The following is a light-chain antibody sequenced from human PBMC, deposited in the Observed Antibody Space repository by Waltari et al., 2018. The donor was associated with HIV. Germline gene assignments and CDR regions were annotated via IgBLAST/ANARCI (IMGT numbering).Light chain of an antibody. J-gene: IGKJ4*01. V-gene: IGKV1-5*03. CDR3: QQYNSYPLT. CDR2: KAS. CDR1: QSISRW. Sequence: DIQMTQSPSTLSASVGDRVTITCRASQSISRWWAWYKQKPGRAPNLLICKASSLQSGVPSRFSGSGFGTDFTLTISSLQPDDSATYYCQQYNSYPLTFGGGTKVEIK.